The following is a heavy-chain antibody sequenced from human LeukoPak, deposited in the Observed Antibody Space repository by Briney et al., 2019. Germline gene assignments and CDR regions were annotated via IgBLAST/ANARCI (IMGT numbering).Heavy chain of an antibody. D-gene: IGHD3-10*01. J-gene: IGHJ4*02. V-gene: IGHV1-2*06. CDR3: ARDRWLVTMVRGVIIDY. CDR1: GYTFTGYY. CDR2: INPNSGGT. Sequence: ASVKVSCKASGYTFTGYYMHWLRQAPGQGLEWMGRINPNSGGTNYAQKFQGRVTMTRDTSISTAYMELSRLRSDDTAVYYCARDRWLVTMVRGVIIDYWGQGTLVTVSS.